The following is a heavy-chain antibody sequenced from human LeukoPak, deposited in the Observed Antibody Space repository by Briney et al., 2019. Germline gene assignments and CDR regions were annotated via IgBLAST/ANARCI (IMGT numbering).Heavy chain of an antibody. D-gene: IGHD3-22*01. J-gene: IGHJ4*02. Sequence: TSETLSLTCTVSGGSISSYYWSWIRQPPGKGLEWIGYIYYSGSTNYNPSLKSRVTISVDTSKNQFSLKLSSVTAADTAVYYCARDSQNYDSSGSIDYWGQGTLVTVSS. CDR1: GGSISSYY. CDR2: IYYSGST. V-gene: IGHV4-59*12. CDR3: ARDSQNYDSSGSIDY.